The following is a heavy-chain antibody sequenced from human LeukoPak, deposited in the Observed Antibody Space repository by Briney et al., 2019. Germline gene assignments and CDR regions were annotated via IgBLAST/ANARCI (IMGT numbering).Heavy chain of an antibody. CDR3: ARVGYYYDSSGYFETYYFDY. CDR2: ISSSSSYI. D-gene: IGHD3-22*01. CDR1: GFTFSSYS. V-gene: IGHV3-21*01. J-gene: IGHJ4*02. Sequence: PGGSLRLSCAASGFTFSSYSMNWVRQAPGKGLEWVSSISSSSSYIHYADSVKGRFTISRDNAKNSLYLQMNSLRAEDTAVYYCARVGYYYDSSGYFETYYFDYWGQGTLVTVSS.